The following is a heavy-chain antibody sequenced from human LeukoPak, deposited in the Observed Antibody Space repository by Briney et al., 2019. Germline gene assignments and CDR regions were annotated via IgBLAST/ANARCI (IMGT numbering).Heavy chain of an antibody. J-gene: IGHJ4*02. CDR2: ISSSSSTI. CDR3: AREGIQQWLAPDY. D-gene: IGHD6-19*01. CDR1: GFTFSSYS. Sequence: GGSLRLSCAASGFTFSSYSMNWVRQAPGKGLERVSYISSSSSTIYYADSVKGRFTISRDNAKNSLYLQMSSLRAEDTAVYYCAREGIQQWLAPDYWGQGTLVTVSS. V-gene: IGHV3-48*01.